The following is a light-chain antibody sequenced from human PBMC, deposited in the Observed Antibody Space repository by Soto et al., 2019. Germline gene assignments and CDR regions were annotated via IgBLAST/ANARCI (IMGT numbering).Light chain of an antibody. CDR3: QQYNDWSSLP. CDR1: QSVGAN. Sequence: EIVMTQYQATLSVSPGERATLACGASQSVGANLAWYQQKPGQAPRVLIYDTSTRATGVPVRFSGSGSGTEFTLTISSLQSEDFAIYHCQQYNDWSSLPFGQGA. J-gene: IGKJ5*01. V-gene: IGKV3-15*01. CDR2: DTS.